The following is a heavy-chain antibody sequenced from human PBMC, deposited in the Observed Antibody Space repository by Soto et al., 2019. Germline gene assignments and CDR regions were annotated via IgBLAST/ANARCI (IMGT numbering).Heavy chain of an antibody. V-gene: IGHV3-23*01. CDR2: ISGNGGDA. Sequence: VQLLESGGGLVQPGGSLRLSCAASGFPFSHYAMSWVRQAPGKGLEWVSAISGNGGDASYADSVRGRFTISRDNAKNSLYLQLNSLRAEDTAIYYCSRGGGGGLFDLWGQGTFVTVSS. CDR3: SRGGGGGLFDL. CDR1: GFPFSHYA. J-gene: IGHJ4*02. D-gene: IGHD2-21*01.